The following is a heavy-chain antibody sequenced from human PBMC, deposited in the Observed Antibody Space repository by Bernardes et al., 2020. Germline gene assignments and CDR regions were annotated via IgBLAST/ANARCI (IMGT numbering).Heavy chain of an antibody. CDR2: IYYSGST. Sequence: SETLSLTCTVSGGSISSSSYYWGWIRQPPGKGLEWIGSIYYSGSTYYNPSLKSRVTISVDTSKNQFSLKLSSVTAADTAVYYCASQPRIFTMVQGVIIFFDYWGQGTLVTVSS. D-gene: IGHD3-10*01. V-gene: IGHV4-39*01. CDR1: GGSISSSSYY. J-gene: IGHJ4*02. CDR3: ASQPRIFTMVQGVIIFFDY.